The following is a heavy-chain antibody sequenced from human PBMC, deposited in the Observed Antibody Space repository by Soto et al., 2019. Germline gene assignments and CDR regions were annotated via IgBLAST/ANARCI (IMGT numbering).Heavy chain of an antibody. CDR2: IYHSGST. CDR1: GGSISSGGYS. J-gene: IGHJ4*02. CDR3: ARVESSGPGPIDY. D-gene: IGHD3-22*01. Sequence: PSETLSLTCAVSGGSISSGGYSWSWIRQPPGKGLEWIGYIYHSGSTYYNPSLKSRVTISVDRSKNQFSLKLSSVTAADTAVYYCARVESSGPGPIDYWGQGTLVTVSS. V-gene: IGHV4-30-2*01.